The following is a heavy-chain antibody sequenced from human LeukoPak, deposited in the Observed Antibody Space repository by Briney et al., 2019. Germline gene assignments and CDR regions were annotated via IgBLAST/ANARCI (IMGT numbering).Heavy chain of an antibody. V-gene: IGHV3-23*01. CDR1: GFTFSSYA. CDR2: ISGSGGST. Sequence: GGSLRLSCAASGFTFSSYAMSWVRQAPGKGLEWVSAISGSGGSTYYADSVKGRFTISRDNAKNSLYLQMNSLRAEDTAVYYCARGYCSSTSCYSRPGYRWFDPWGQGTLVTVSS. J-gene: IGHJ5*02. CDR3: ARGYCSSTSCYSRPGYRWFDP. D-gene: IGHD2-2*01.